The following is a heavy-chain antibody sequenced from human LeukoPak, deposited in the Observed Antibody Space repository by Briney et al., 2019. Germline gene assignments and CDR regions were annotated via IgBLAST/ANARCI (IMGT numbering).Heavy chain of an antibody. Sequence: GGSLRLSCAASGFTFSSYSMNWVRQAPGKGLEWVSSISSSSSYIYYADSVKGRFTISRDNAKNSLYLQMNSLRAEDTAVYYCIVVVVAATDFDYWGQGTLVTVSS. CDR1: GFTFSSYS. CDR3: IVVVVAATDFDY. V-gene: IGHV3-21*01. CDR2: ISSSSSYI. D-gene: IGHD2-15*01. J-gene: IGHJ4*02.